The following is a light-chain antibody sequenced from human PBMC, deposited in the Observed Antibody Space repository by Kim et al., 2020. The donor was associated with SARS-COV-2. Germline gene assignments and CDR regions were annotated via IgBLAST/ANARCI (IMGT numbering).Light chain of an antibody. Sequence: PSERATLPCRASQSVSTYLAWYQQKPGQAPRLLIYDASNRATGVPARFSGSGSGTDFTLTISSLQSEDFAVYYCQQRSNWPPALTFGGGTKVDIK. CDR2: DAS. CDR3: QQRSNWPPALT. J-gene: IGKJ4*01. CDR1: QSVSTY. V-gene: IGKV3-11*01.